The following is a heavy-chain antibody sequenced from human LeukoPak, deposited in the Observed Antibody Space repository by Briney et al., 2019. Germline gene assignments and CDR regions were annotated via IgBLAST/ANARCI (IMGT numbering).Heavy chain of an antibody. CDR2: IYYSGST. V-gene: IGHV4-39*07. J-gene: IGHJ4*02. CDR1: GGSISSSSYY. D-gene: IGHD4-11*01. CDR3: ARVESPRYRDTYYFDY. Sequence: SETLSLTCTVSGGSISSSSYYWGWIRQPPGKGLEWIGSIYYSGSTYYNPPLKSRVTISVDTSKNQFSLKLSSVTAADTAVYYCARVESPRYRDTYYFDYWGQGTLVTVSS.